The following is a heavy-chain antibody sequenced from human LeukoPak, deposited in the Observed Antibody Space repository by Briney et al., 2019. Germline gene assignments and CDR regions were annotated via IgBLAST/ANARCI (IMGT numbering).Heavy chain of an antibody. J-gene: IGHJ5*02. V-gene: IGHV4-34*01. D-gene: IGHD2-15*01. CDR1: GGSFTGYY. Sequence: SETLSLTCAVYGGSFTGYYWSWIRQPPGKGLEWIGEINHSGGTNYNPSLKSRVTISLDTSKNQFSLKLNSVTAADTAVYYCARKTYCSGGRCYGENWFDPWGQGTLVTVSS. CDR3: ARKTYCSGGRCYGENWFDP. CDR2: INHSGGT.